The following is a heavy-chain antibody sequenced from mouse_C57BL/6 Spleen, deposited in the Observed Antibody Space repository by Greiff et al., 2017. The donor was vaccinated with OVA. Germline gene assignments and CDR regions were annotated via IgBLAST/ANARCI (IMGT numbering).Heavy chain of an antibody. CDR2: ISSGGSYT. Sequence: DVKLVESGGDLVKPGGSLKLSCAASGFTFSSYGMSWVRQTPDKRLEWVATISSGGSYTYYPDSVKGRFTISRDNAKNTLYLQMSSLKSEDTAMYYCARRHDGYYAMDYWGQGTSVTVSS. CDR1: GFTFSSYG. D-gene: IGHD2-3*01. V-gene: IGHV5-6*02. J-gene: IGHJ4*01. CDR3: ARRHDGYYAMDY.